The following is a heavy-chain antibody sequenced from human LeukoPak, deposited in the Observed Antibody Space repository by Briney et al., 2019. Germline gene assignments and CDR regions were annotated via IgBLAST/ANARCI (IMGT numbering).Heavy chain of an antibody. CDR2: IYYSGIT. V-gene: IGHV4-39*01. CDR1: GVSISSSSYY. D-gene: IGHD3-22*01. CDR3: ARPVITGGYYFDY. J-gene: IGHJ4*02. Sequence: PSETLSLTCTVSGVSISSSSYYWGWIRQPPGKGLDWIGSIYYSGITCYNRALKSRVTIYVDTSKKQFSLKLSSVTAADTAVYYCARPVITGGYYFDYWGQGTLVTVSS.